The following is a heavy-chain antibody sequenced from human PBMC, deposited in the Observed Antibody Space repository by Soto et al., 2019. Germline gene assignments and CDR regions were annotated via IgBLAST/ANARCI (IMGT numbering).Heavy chain of an antibody. J-gene: IGHJ6*02. V-gene: IGHV3-30*18. CDR3: AKIVLPWFGELFNYYYRMDG. CDR1: GFTFSSYG. D-gene: IGHD3-10*01. CDR2: ISYDGSNK. Sequence: QVQLVESGGGVVQPGRSLRLSCAASGFTFSSYGMHWVRQAPGKGLEWVAVISYDGSNKYYADSVKGRFTISRDNSKNTLYLQINSLRAEDTAVYYCAKIVLPWFGELFNYYYRMDGWGQGTTVTVSS.